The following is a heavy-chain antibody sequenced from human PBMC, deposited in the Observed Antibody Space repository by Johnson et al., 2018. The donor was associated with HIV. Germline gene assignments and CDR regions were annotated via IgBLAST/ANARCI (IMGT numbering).Heavy chain of an antibody. V-gene: IGHV3-30*02. D-gene: IGHD1-1*01. CDR1: AFNFNTCG. CDR3: ATSTASDALDI. J-gene: IGHJ3*02. Sequence: QVQLVESGGGVVQPGGSLRLSCAASAFNFNTCGMDWVRQAPGKGLEWVAFIRYDGSSKYYADSVKGRFTISRDNSKNTLFLQMNSLRADDTAMYYCATSTASDALDIWGQGTMVTVSS. CDR2: IRYDGSSK.